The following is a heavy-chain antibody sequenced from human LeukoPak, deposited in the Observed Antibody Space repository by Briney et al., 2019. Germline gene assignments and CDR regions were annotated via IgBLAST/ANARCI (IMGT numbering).Heavy chain of an antibody. CDR3: ARSSSAGHFDY. Sequence: ASVKVSCKASGYTFTGYDINWVRQATGQRLEWMGWINAGNGNTKYSQEFQGRVTITRDTSASTAYMELSSLRSEDMAVYYCARSSSAGHFDYWGQGTLVTVSS. D-gene: IGHD6-13*01. V-gene: IGHV1-3*03. CDR2: INAGNGNT. CDR1: GYTFTGYD. J-gene: IGHJ4*02.